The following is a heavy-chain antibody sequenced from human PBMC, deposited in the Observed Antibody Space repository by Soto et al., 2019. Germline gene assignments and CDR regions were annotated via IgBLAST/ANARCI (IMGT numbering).Heavy chain of an antibody. V-gene: IGHV1-69*06. CDR2: IIPIFGTA. Sequence: AASVKVSCKASGGTFSSYAISWVRRAPGQGLEWMGGIIPIFGTANYAQKFQGRVTITADKSTSTAYMELSSLRSEDTAVYYCAREQLMITFGGVIAQEYYFDYWGQGTPVTVSS. D-gene: IGHD3-16*02. CDR1: GGTFSSYA. CDR3: AREQLMITFGGVIAQEYYFDY. J-gene: IGHJ4*02.